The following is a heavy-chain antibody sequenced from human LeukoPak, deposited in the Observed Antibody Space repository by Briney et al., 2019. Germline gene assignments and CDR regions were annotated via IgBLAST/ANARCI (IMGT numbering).Heavy chain of an antibody. D-gene: IGHD3-10*01. J-gene: IGHJ4*02. V-gene: IGHV3-73*01. Sequence: GSLKLSCAASGFTFSGSAMNWVRQASGKGREWVGRIRSKANSYATAYAASVQGRFTISRDDSKNTAYLQMNSLKTEDTAVYYCTRHSDMVRGVIISDYWGQGTLVTVSS. CDR1: GFTFSGSA. CDR2: IRSKANSYAT. CDR3: TRHSDMVRGVIISDY.